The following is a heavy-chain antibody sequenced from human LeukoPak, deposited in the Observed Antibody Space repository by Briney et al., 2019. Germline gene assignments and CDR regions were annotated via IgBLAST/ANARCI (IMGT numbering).Heavy chain of an antibody. CDR2: INPSGGST. Sequence: ASVKVSCKASGYTFTSYYMHWVRQAPGQGLEWMGIINPSGGSTSYAQKFQGRVTMTRDTSTSTVYMELSSLRSEDTAVYYCARDRGDFWSGPYGLFDYWGQGTQVTVSS. CDR1: GYTFTSYY. V-gene: IGHV1-46*01. CDR3: ARDRGDFWSGPYGLFDY. D-gene: IGHD3-3*01. J-gene: IGHJ4*02.